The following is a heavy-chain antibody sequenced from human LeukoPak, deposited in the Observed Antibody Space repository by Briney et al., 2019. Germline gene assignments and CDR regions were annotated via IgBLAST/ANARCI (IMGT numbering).Heavy chain of an antibody. D-gene: IGHD2-15*01. CDR2: IYTRGST. CDR3: AREVVVVATRAYYYYYMDV. Sequence: PSETLSLTCTVSGGSISSYYGSWIRQPPGKGLEWIGRIYTRGSTNYNPSLKSRVTMSVDTSKNQFSLKLSSVTAADTAVYYCAREVVVVATRAYYYYYMDVWGKGTTVTISS. J-gene: IGHJ6*03. V-gene: IGHV4-4*07. CDR1: GGSISSYY.